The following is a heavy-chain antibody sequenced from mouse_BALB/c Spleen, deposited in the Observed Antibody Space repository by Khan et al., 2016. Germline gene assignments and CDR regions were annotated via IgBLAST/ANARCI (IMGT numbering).Heavy chain of an antibody. D-gene: IGHD3-3*01. CDR1: GYIFTDYV. J-gene: IGHJ4*01. V-gene: IGHV1-77*01. CDR3: AKGLGAMDY. CDR2: IYPGSGST. Sequence: QVQLKESGPELVKPGASVKMSCKASGYIFTDYVISWVKQRTGQGLEWIGEIYPGSGSTYYNEKFKGKATLTADKSSNTAYMQLSSLTSEDSAVYFCAKGLGAMDYWGQGTSVTVSS.